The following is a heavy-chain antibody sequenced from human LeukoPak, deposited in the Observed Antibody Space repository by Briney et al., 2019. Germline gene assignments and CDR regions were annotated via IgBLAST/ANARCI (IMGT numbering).Heavy chain of an antibody. Sequence: GGSPRLSCAASGFTFSSYAMHWVRQAPGRGLEYVSGISSNGGNTYYAKSVKGRFTISRDNSKNTLYLQMGSLRAADMAVYYCAREELESSFDYWGQGTLVTVSS. D-gene: IGHD1-1*01. J-gene: IGHJ4*02. V-gene: IGHV3-64*01. CDR2: ISSNGGNT. CDR1: GFTFSSYA. CDR3: AREELESSFDY.